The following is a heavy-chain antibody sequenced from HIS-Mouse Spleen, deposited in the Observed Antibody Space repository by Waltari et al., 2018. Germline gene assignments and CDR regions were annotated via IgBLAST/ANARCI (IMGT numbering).Heavy chain of an antibody. Sequence: EVQLLESGGGLVQPGGSLRLSCAASGFTFSSYAMSWVRQAPGKGLEWVSAIRGSGGSRYYADSVKGRFTISRDNSKHTLYLQMNSLRAEDTAVYYCAKWNKQQLVYFQHWGQGTLVTVSS. CDR3: AKWNKQQLVYFQH. V-gene: IGHV3-23*01. D-gene: IGHD6-13*01. J-gene: IGHJ1*01. CDR1: GFTFSSYA. CDR2: IRGSGGSR.